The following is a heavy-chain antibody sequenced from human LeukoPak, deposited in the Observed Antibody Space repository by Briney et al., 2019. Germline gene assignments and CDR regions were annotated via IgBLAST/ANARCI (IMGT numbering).Heavy chain of an antibody. J-gene: IGHJ4*02. CDR3: ASKRWLQKSPLDY. V-gene: IGHV3-11*04. D-gene: IGHD5-24*01. CDR2: ISSSGSTI. CDR1: GFTFSDYY. Sequence: PGGSLRLSCAASGFTFSDYYMSWIRQAPGKGPEWVSYISSSGSTIYYADSVKGRFTISRDNAKNSLYLQMNSLRAEDTAVYYCASKRWLQKSPLDYWGQGTLVTVSS.